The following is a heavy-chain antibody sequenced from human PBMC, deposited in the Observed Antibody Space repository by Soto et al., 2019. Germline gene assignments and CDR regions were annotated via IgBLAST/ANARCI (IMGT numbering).Heavy chain of an antibody. J-gene: IGHJ5*02. CDR2: IYYSGST. CDR3: ARDGCSGGSCYTSGFDP. V-gene: IGHV4-59*01. Sequence: SETLSLTCTVSGGSISSYYWSWIRQPPGKGLEWIGYIYYSGSTNYNPSLKSRVTISVDTSKNQFSLKLSSVTAADTAVYYCARDGCSGGSCYTSGFDPWGQGTLVTVSS. D-gene: IGHD2-15*01. CDR1: GGSISSYY.